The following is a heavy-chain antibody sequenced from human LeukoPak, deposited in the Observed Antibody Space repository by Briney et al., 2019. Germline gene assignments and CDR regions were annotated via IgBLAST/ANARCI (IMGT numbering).Heavy chain of an antibody. Sequence: SETLSLTCAVYGGSFSGYYWSWIRQPPGKGLEWIGEINHSGSTNYNPSLKSRVTISVDTSKNQFSLKLSSVTAADTAVYYCARRYHSSGSDYFDYWGQGTLVTVSS. V-gene: IGHV4-34*01. CDR1: GGSFSGYY. CDR2: INHSGST. CDR3: ARRYHSSGSDYFDY. D-gene: IGHD6-19*01. J-gene: IGHJ4*02.